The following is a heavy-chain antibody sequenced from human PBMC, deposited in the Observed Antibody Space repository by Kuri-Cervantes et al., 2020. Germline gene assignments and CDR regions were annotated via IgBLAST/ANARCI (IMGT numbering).Heavy chain of an antibody. Sequence: SETLSLTCTVSGGSISSYYWSWIRQPPGKGLEWIGYIYYSGSTNYNPSLKSRVTISVDTSKNQFSLKLSSVTAADTAVYYCASLPSDSSSHPYFDYWGQGTLVTVSS. J-gene: IGHJ4*02. CDR3: ASLPSDSSSHPYFDY. CDR1: GGSISSYY. V-gene: IGHV4-59*08. CDR2: IYYSGST. D-gene: IGHD6-6*01.